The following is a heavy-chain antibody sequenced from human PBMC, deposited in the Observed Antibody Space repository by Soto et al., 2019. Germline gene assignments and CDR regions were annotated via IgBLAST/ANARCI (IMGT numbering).Heavy chain of an antibody. V-gene: IGHV1-18*01. CDR1: GYTFTSYG. CDR3: ARDLKPLLIKESLNYGMDF. Sequence: VASVKVSCKASGYTFTSYGISWVRQAPGQGLEWMGWISAYNGNTNYAQKLQGRVTMTTDTSTSTAYMELRSLRSDDTAVYYCARDLKPLLIKESLNYGMDFWCQGTMVIVSS. J-gene: IGHJ6*02. D-gene: IGHD3-10*01. CDR2: ISAYNGNT.